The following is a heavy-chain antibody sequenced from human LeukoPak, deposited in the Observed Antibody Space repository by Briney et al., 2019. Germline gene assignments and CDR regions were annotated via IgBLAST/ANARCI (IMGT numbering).Heavy chain of an antibody. V-gene: IGHV3-15*01. CDR3: TTDPRDSSSWYAIVQH. J-gene: IGHJ1*01. D-gene: IGHD6-13*01. CDR1: GFTFSNAW. Sequence: GGSLRLSCAASGFTFSNAWMSWVRQAPGKGLEWVGCIKSKTDGGTTDYAAPVKGRFTISRDDSKNTLYLQMNSLKTEDTAVYYCTTDPRDSSSWYAIVQHWGQGTLVTVSS. CDR2: IKSKTDGGTT.